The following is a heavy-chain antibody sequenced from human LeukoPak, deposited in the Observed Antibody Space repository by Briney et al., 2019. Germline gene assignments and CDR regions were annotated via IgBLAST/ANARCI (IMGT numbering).Heavy chain of an antibody. CDR1: GFTVSSNY. CDR3: ASRSGYSLFDY. Sequence: GGSLRLSCAASGFTVSSNYMSWVRQAPGKGLEWVSVIYGGGSTYYADSVKGRFTISRDNSKNTLYLQMNSLRAEDTAVYYCASRSGYSLFDYWGQGTLVTVSS. J-gene: IGHJ4*02. CDR2: IYGGGST. V-gene: IGHV3-53*01. D-gene: IGHD3-22*01.